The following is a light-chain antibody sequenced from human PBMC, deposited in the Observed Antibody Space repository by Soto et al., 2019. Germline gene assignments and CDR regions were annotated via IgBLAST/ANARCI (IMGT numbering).Light chain of an antibody. Sequence: DIQMTQSPSSLSASIGDRVTITCRASQAISNYLAWYQQRPGRVPKLLIYGASTLHSGLPSRFSGSGSGTDFTLNINSLQPEDVATYYCQNYNSAPQTFGQGTKVEIK. CDR2: GAS. V-gene: IGKV1-27*01. J-gene: IGKJ1*01. CDR1: QAISNY. CDR3: QNYNSAPQT.